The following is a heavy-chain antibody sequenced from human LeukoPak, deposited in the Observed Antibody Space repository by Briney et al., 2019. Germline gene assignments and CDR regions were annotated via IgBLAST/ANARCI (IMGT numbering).Heavy chain of an antibody. D-gene: IGHD2-2*01. CDR3: AKGPVIVVVPAADDAFDI. J-gene: IGHJ3*02. Sequence: PGGSLRLSCAASGFTFSSYGMHWVRQAPGKGLEWVAFIRYDGTNKYYADSVKGRFTISRDNSKNTLYLQMNSLRAEDTAVYYCAKGPVIVVVPAADDAFDIWGQGTMVTVSS. CDR2: IRYDGTNK. CDR1: GFTFSSYG. V-gene: IGHV3-30*02.